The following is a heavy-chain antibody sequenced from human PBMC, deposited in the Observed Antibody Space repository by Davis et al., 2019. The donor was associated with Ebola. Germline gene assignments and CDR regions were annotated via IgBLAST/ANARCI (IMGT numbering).Heavy chain of an antibody. D-gene: IGHD2-15*01. V-gene: IGHV1-46*01. CDR1: GGTFSSYA. Sequence: ASVKVSCKASGGTFSSYAISWVRQAPGQGLEWMGIINPSGGSTSYAQKFQGRVTMTTDTSTSTAYMELRSLRSDDTAVYYCARDEHCSGGSCYPPGGYYYGMDVWGQGTTVTVSS. CDR2: INPSGGST. CDR3: ARDEHCSGGSCYPPGGYYYGMDV. J-gene: IGHJ6*02.